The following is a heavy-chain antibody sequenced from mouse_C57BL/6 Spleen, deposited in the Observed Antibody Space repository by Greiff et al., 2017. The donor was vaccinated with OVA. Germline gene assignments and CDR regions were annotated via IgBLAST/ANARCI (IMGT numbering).Heavy chain of an antibody. D-gene: IGHD2-12*01. V-gene: IGHV5-17*01. CDR1: GFTFSDYG. J-gene: IGHJ2*01. CDR2: ISSGSSTI. CDR3: ARPGYCYYEYYFDY. Sequence: EVKLVESGGGLVKPGGSLKLSCAASGFTFSDYGMHWVRQAPEKGLEWVAYISSGSSTIYYADTVKGRFTISRVKATNTLFLQMTSLRSKDTAMYYCARPGYCYYEYYFDYWGQGTTLTVSS.